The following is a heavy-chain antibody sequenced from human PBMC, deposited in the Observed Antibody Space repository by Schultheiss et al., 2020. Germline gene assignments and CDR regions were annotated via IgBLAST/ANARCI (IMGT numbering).Heavy chain of an antibody. CDR3: ALTIFGVVIMVRDLGWYFDL. Sequence: SVKVSCKASGGTFSSYAISWVRQAPGQGLEWMGGIIPIFGTANYAQKFQGRVTITADESTSTAYMELSSLRSEDTAVYYCALTIFGVVIMVRDLGWYFDLWGRGTLVTVSS. CDR1: GGTFSSYA. J-gene: IGHJ2*01. D-gene: IGHD3-3*01. V-gene: IGHV1-69*13. CDR2: IIPIFGTA.